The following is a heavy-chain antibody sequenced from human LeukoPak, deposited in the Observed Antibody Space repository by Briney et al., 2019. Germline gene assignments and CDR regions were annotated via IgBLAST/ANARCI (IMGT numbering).Heavy chain of an antibody. CDR1: GGSISSSSYY. CDR2: IYYSGST. V-gene: IGHV4-39*07. CDR3: ARDGLYNGLGYYYGSGSYLD. J-gene: IGHJ4*02. D-gene: IGHD3-10*01. Sequence: SETLSLTCTVSGGSISSSSYYWGWIRQPPGKGLEWIGSIYYSGSTYYNPSLKSRVTISVDTSKNQFSLKLSSVTAADTAVYYCARDGLYNGLGYYYGSGSYLDWGQGTLVTVSS.